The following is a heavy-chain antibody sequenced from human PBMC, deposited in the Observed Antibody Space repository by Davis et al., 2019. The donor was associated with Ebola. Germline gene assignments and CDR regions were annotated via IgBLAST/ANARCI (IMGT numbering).Heavy chain of an antibody. CDR3: ATQQQLRPYYYYGMDV. CDR1: GGSFSGYY. D-gene: IGHD6-13*01. Sequence: SETLSLTCAVYGGSFSGYYWSWIRQPPGKGLEWIGEINHSGSTNYNPSLKSRVTISVDTSKNQFSLKLGSVTAADTAVYYCATQQQLRPYYYYGMDVWGKGTTVTVSS. J-gene: IGHJ6*04. CDR2: INHSGST. V-gene: IGHV4-34*01.